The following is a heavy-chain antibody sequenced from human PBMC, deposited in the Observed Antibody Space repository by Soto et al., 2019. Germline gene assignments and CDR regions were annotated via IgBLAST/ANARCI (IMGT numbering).Heavy chain of an antibody. CDR3: ARDCPIFGVVIISYYYGMDV. D-gene: IGHD3-3*01. J-gene: IGHJ6*02. CDR1: GYTFTSYG. CDR2: ISAYNGNT. Sequence: ASVKVSCKASGYTFTSYGISWVRQAPGQGLEWMGWISAYNGNTNYAQKLQGRVTMTTDTSTSTAYMELRSLRSDDTAVYYCARDCPIFGVVIISYYYGMDVWGQGTTVTISS. V-gene: IGHV1-18*01.